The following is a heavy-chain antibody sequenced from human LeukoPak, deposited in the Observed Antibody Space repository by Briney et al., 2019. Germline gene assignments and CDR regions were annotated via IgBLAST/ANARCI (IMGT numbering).Heavy chain of an antibody. CDR2: IYYSGST. CDR1: GGSISSSSYY. D-gene: IGHD3-3*01. Sequence: ASETLSLTCTVSGGSISSSSYYWGWIRQPPGKGLEWIGSIYYSGSTYYNPSLKSRVTISVDTSKNQFSLKLSSVTAADTAVYYCARATYYDFWSGYIYHYYYMDVWGKGTTVTVSS. CDR3: ARATYYDFWSGYIYHYYYMDV. J-gene: IGHJ6*03. V-gene: IGHV4-39*07.